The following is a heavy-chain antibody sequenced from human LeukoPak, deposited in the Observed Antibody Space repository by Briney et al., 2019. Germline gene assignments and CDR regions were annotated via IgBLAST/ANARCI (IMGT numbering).Heavy chain of an antibody. D-gene: IGHD2-15*01. CDR2: IYSGGRT. V-gene: IGHV3-66*01. Sequence: GGSLRLSCAASGFTVSSNYMSWVRQAPGKGLEWVSVIYSGGRTYCADSVKGRFTISRDNSKNTLYLQMNSLRAEDTAVYYCARRGVVVAAAPFGAFDIWGQGTMVTVSS. CDR3: ARRGVVVAAAPFGAFDI. CDR1: GFTVSSNY. J-gene: IGHJ3*02.